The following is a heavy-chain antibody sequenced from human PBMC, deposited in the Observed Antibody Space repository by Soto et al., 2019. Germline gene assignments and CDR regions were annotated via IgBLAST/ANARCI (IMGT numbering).Heavy chain of an antibody. Sequence: AETLYLNCSFAGGSITSAWCSWIRQPPGKGLEWIGYIYYGAYTNYNPILKSRVTISGDTSRTQVSLKLNSVTTADTAVSSCARWDSNWFDPWGQGVLGSVSS. CDR3: ARWDSNWFDP. J-gene: IGHJ5*02. D-gene: IGHD1-26*01. V-gene: IGHV4-59*01. CDR2: IYYGAYT. CDR1: GGSITSAW.